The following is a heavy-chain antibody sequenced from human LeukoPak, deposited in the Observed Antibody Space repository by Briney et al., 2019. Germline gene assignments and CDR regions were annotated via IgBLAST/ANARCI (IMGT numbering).Heavy chain of an antibody. V-gene: IGHV4-59*08. J-gene: IGHJ3*02. Sequence: PSETLSLTCTVSGGSISSYYWSWLRQPPGKGLEWIGYIYYSGSTNYNPSLKSRVTISVDTSKNQFSLKLSSVTAADTAVYYCARHQLDSSSWYWRLDAFDIWGQGTMVTVSS. D-gene: IGHD6-13*01. CDR3: ARHQLDSSSWYWRLDAFDI. CDR1: GGSISSYY. CDR2: IYYSGST.